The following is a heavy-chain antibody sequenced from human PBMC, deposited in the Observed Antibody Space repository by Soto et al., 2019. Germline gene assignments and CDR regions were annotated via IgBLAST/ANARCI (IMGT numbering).Heavy chain of an antibody. J-gene: IGHJ4*02. CDR2: IYYSGST. V-gene: IGHV4-39*01. Sequence: SETLSLTCTVSGGSISSSSYYWGWIRQPPGKGMEWIGRIYYSGSTYYNPSLKSRVTISVDTSKNQFSLKLSSVTAADSAVYYCATIAMAGTNVPYWGQGTLVTVSS. D-gene: IGHD6-19*01. CDR1: GGSISSSSYY. CDR3: ATIAMAGTNVPY.